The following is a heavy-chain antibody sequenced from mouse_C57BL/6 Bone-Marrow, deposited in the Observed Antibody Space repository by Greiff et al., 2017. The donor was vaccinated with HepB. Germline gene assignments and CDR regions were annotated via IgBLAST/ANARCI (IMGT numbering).Heavy chain of an antibody. CDR3: ARDPIYYYGSSYAMDY. CDR2: ISDGGSYT. J-gene: IGHJ4*01. V-gene: IGHV5-4*01. Sequence: EVKRVESGGGLVKHGGSLKLSCAASGFTFSSYAMSWVRQTPEKRLEWVATISDGGSYTYYPDNVKGRFTISRDNAKNNLYLQMSHLKSEDTAMYYCARDPIYYYGSSYAMDYWGQGTSVTVSS. D-gene: IGHD1-1*01. CDR1: GFTFSSYA.